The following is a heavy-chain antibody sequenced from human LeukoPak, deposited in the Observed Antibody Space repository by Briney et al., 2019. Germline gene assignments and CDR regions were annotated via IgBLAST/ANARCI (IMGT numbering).Heavy chain of an antibody. Sequence: SETLSLTCTVSGGSISSSTYYWGWIRQPPGKGLEWIGSIYYSGSTYYNPSLKSRVTMSVDTSKNQFSLNLTSVTAADTAVYYCARYCSGGSCTADAFDIWGQGTMVTVSS. D-gene: IGHD2-15*01. V-gene: IGHV4-39*07. CDR1: GGSISSSTYY. CDR3: ARYCSGGSCTADAFDI. J-gene: IGHJ3*02. CDR2: IYYSGST.